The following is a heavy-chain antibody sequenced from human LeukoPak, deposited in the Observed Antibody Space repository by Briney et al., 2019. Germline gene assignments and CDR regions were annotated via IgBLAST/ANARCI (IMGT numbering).Heavy chain of an antibody. V-gene: IGHV1-46*01. CDR1: GYSFTSYY. Sequence: ASVKVSCKASGYSFTSYYMHWVRQAPGQGLEWMGVINPSSGSTTYAQKFQGRVTMTRDTSTSTVYMELSSLRSEDTAVYYCARSWQQLDFWGQGTLATVSS. CDR3: ARSWQQLDF. D-gene: IGHD6-13*01. CDR2: INPSSGST. J-gene: IGHJ4*02.